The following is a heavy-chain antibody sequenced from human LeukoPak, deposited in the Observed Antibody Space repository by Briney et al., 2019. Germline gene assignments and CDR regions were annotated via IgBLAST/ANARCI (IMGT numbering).Heavy chain of an antibody. V-gene: IGHV3-74*01. D-gene: IGHD3-22*01. CDR3: ARAPSEIGGYYPEYFRH. CDR2: IKSDGKT. CDR1: GFTFSSYW. Sequence: GGSLRLSCAASGFTFSSYWMHWVRQAPGKGMGWVSRIKSDGKTNYTDSVKGRFTISRDNAKNTVSLQMNSLRAEDTGVYYCARAPSEIGGYYPEYFRHWGQGPLVTVSS. J-gene: IGHJ1*01.